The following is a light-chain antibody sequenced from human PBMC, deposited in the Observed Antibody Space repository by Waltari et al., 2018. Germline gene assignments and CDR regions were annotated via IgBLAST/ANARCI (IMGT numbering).Light chain of an antibody. J-gene: IGLJ2*01. CDR2: NNK. Sequence: QSVLTQPPSASGTPGQRVTISCSGSSSNIGSNTVNWYQQLPRTAPQLLIYNNKPPAPGVPCRFPGFQSGNSASLAISGLQSEDEADYYCAAWDDSLNGVVFGGGTKLTVL. CDR3: AAWDDSLNGVV. CDR1: SSNIGSNT. V-gene: IGLV1-44*01.